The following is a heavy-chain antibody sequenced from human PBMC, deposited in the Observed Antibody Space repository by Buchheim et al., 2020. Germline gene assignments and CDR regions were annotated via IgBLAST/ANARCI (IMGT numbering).Heavy chain of an antibody. J-gene: IGHJ4*02. Sequence: QLQLQGSGPGLVKPSETLSLTCTVSGGSISSSSYYWGWIRQPPGKGLEWIGSIYYSGSTYYNPSLKSRVTISVDTSKNQFSLKLSSVTAADTAVYYCARHKSSSWRHQRFAYFDYWGQGTL. D-gene: IGHD6-13*01. V-gene: IGHV4-39*01. CDR2: IYYSGST. CDR1: GGSISSSSYY. CDR3: ARHKSSSWRHQRFAYFDY.